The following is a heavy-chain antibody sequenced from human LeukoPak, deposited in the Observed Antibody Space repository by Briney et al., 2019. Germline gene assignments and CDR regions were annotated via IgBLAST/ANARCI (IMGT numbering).Heavy chain of an antibody. D-gene: IGHD2-15*01. CDR3: ARDGAPYCSGGSCYSAWFDP. CDR1: GYTFTGYY. Sequence: ASVKVSCKASGYTFTGYYMHWVRRAPGQGLEWMGWINPNSGGTNYAQKFQGRVTMTRDTSISTAYMELSRLRSDDTAVYYCARDGAPYCSGGSCYSAWFDPWGQGTLVTVSS. J-gene: IGHJ5*02. V-gene: IGHV1-2*02. CDR2: INPNSGGT.